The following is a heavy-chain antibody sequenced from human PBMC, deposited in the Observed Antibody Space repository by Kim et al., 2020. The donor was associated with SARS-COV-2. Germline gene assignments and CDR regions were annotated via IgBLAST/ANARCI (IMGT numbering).Heavy chain of an antibody. CDR3: ARGRVEGNWLDP. V-gene: IGHV1-8*01. CDR1: GNIFSRHN. D-gene: IGHD2-15*01. Sequence: ASVKVSCKPSGNIFSRHNINWVRQATGQGLEWMGWMNPNSGNTGYVQKFQGRVTMTRNTSITTAYMELSSLRSEDTAVYYCARGRVEGNWLDPWGQGTLVTVSS. J-gene: IGHJ5*02. CDR2: MNPNSGNT.